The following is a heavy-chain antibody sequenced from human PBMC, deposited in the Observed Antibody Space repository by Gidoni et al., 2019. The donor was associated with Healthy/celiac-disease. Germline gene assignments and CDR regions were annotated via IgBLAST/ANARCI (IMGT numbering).Heavy chain of an antibody. CDR2: FYPEDGEK. CDR1: GYTPTQLS. D-gene: IGHD1-26*01. J-gene: IGHJ4*02. V-gene: IGHV1-24*01. CDR3: ATVGAGAPPSGPFDY. Sequence: QVPLVQSGAEVTKHGASVKVSCKVSGYTPTQLSMHWVRQAPGKGVEWMGGFYPEDGEKIYAQKFQGRGTITEDTATDTAYMELSSLRSEDTAVYYCATVGAGAPPSGPFDYWGQGTLVTVSS.